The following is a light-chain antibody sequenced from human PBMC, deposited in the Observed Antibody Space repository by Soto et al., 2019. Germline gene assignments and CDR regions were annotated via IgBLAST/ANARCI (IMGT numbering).Light chain of an antibody. CDR2: AAS. CDR1: HTISSY. Sequence: DIQMTQSPSSLSASVGDRVTITCRSSHTISSYLNWYQQKPGKAPKRLIYAASSLQSGVPSRFSGSGSGTDFTLTISSRQPEEFATYYRQQSYSIPLTFGPGTQVDFK. CDR3: QQSYSIPLT. V-gene: IGKV1-39*01. J-gene: IGKJ3*01.